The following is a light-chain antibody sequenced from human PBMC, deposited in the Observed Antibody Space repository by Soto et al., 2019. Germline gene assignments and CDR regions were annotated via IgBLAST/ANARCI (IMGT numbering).Light chain of an antibody. CDR1: SANIGAGFD. V-gene: IGLV1-40*01. J-gene: IGLJ1*01. CDR2: GNI. Sequence: QSVLTQPPSVSGAPGQTVTISCTGSSANIGAGFDVHWYQLLPGTAPKLLIYGNINRPSGVPDRFSASKSGTSASLAITGLQAEDEADYYCKSYDSRLTGHYVFGTGTKVTVL. CDR3: KSYDSRLTGHYV.